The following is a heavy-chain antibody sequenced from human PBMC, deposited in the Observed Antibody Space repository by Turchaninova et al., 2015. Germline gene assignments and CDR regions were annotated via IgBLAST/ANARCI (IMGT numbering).Heavy chain of an antibody. CDR3: SRGDSGYSYGHYYYYDMDV. V-gene: IGHV3-49*04. CDR2: LRGTGYGGTT. J-gene: IGHJ6*02. Sequence: EVQLVESGGGLVQPGRSLRLSCTASGFTFGDYGMSWVRTAPGRGRGGVGLLRGTGYGGTTEYAASVKGIIPIARDESKSIGYLQMNSLKTADTAVYYCSRGDSGYSYGHYYYYDMDVWGQGTTVTVSS. CDR1: GFTFGDYG. D-gene: IGHD5-18*01.